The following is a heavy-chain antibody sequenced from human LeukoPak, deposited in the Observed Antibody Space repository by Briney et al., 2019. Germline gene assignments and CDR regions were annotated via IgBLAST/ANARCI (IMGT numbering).Heavy chain of an antibody. Sequence: PSETLSLTCTVSGGSISSSSYYWGWIRQPPGKGLEWIGSIYYSGSTYYNPSLKSRVTISVDTSKNQFSLKLSSVTAADTAVCYCARRSWLGLLGAFDIWGQGTMVTVSS. V-gene: IGHV4-39*01. J-gene: IGHJ3*02. CDR1: GGSISSSSYY. CDR3: ARRSWLGLLGAFDI. CDR2: IYYSGST. D-gene: IGHD3-22*01.